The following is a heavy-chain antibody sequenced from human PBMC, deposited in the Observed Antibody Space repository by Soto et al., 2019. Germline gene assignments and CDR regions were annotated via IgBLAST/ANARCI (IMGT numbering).Heavy chain of an antibody. CDR3: ARMIAASGHYGMDV. J-gene: IGHJ6*02. CDR1: GYTVTAYY. D-gene: IGHD6-13*01. V-gene: IGHV1-2*02. Sequence: QVQLVQSGAEVKKPGASVKVSCKASGYTVTAYYVHWVRQAPGQGLEWMGWINPNSGGTNYAQKFQGRITMTRDTYISTVYMELSRLRVDDTAVYYCARMIAASGHYGMDVWGQGTTVTVSS. CDR2: INPNSGGT.